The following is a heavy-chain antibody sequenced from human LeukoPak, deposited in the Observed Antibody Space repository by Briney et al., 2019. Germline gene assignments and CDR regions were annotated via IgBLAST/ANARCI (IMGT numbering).Heavy chain of an antibody. CDR3: ARGQSNYNY. CDR1: GGSFSGYY. J-gene: IGHJ4*02. CDR2: INHSGST. D-gene: IGHD4-11*01. V-gene: IGHV4-34*01. Sequence: PSETLSLTCAVYGGSFSGYYWSWIRQPPGKGLEWIGEINHSGSTNYNPSLKSRVTISVDTSKNQFPLKLSSVTAADTAVYYCARGQSNYNYWGQGTLVTVSS.